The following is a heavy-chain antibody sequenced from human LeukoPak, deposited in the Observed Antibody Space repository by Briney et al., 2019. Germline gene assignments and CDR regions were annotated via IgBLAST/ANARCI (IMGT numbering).Heavy chain of an antibody. J-gene: IGHJ4*02. Sequence: SETLSLTCAVCGGSFSGYFWSWIRQPPGKGLEWIGEINHSGITNYNPSLQSRVTISVDTSNNQFSLKLSSVTAADTAVYYCARVRAIGVGRRYYFDYWGQGTLVTVSS. CDR3: ARVRAIGVGRRYYFDY. CDR2: INHSGIT. D-gene: IGHD3-16*01. V-gene: IGHV4-34*01. CDR1: GGSFSGYF.